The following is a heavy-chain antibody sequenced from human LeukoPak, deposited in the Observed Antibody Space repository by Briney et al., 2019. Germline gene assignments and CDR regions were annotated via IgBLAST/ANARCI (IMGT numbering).Heavy chain of an antibody. Sequence: GESLKISCKGPGYSFSSYWIGWVRQMPEKGLEWMGTIYPGDSDTRYIPSFQGQVTISADKSINTAYVQWSSLKASDTAMYYCARRGPTYSSSWDDAFDFWGQGTMVTVYS. CDR2: IYPGDSDT. D-gene: IGHD6-13*01. CDR1: GYSFSSYW. CDR3: ARRGPTYSSSWDDAFDF. J-gene: IGHJ3*01. V-gene: IGHV5-51*01.